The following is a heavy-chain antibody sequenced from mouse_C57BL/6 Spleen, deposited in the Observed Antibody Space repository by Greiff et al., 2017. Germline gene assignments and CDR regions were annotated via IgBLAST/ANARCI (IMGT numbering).Heavy chain of an antibody. CDR2: IYPGDGDT. CDR3: AGYYYGSSNWYFDV. V-gene: IGHV1-80*01. D-gene: IGHD1-1*01. Sequence: VQLQQSGPELVKPGASVKISCKVSGYAFSSYWMNWVKQRPGKGLEWIGQIYPGDGDTNYNGEFTGKATLTADNSSSTAYMQLSSLTSEDAAVYFGAGYYYGSSNWYFDVGGTGTTVTVSS. CDR1: GYAFSSYW. J-gene: IGHJ1*03.